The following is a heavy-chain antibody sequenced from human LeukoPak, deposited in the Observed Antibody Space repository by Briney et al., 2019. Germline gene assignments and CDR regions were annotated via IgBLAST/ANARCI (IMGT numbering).Heavy chain of an antibody. CDR1: GFTFRTFS. J-gene: IGHJ5*02. Sequence: GGSLRLSCAASGFTFRTFSMNWVRQAPGKGLEWVSSISSSSSYIYYADSVKGRFTISRDNAKNSLYLQMNSLRAEDTAVYYCARDGAAFSWFDPWGQGTLVTVSS. CDR3: ARDGAAFSWFDP. D-gene: IGHD6-25*01. CDR2: ISSSSSYI. V-gene: IGHV3-21*01.